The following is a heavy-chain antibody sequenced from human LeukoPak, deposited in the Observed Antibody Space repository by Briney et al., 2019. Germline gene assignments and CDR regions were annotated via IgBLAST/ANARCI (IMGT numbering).Heavy chain of an antibody. D-gene: IGHD6-6*01. CDR1: GYTFTGYY. CDR3: ARVVPPVRPFDY. V-gene: IGHV1-2*02. J-gene: IGHJ4*02. Sequence: GASVKVSCKASGYTFTGYYMHWVRPAPGQGLGWMGWLYPNSGGTNYAQKFQGRVTMSRETTISTAYMELSRLRPDDTAVYYCARVVPPVRPFDYWGQGTLVTVSA. CDR2: LYPNSGGT.